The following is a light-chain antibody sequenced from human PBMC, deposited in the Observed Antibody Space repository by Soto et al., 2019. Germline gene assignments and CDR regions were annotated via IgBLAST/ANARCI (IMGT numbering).Light chain of an antibody. J-gene: IGKJ4*01. CDR1: QDIRHF. CDR2: AAS. CDR3: QKYNTATRT. V-gene: IGKV1-27*01. Sequence: IQMTQSPSALSASVGDRVTITCRASQDIRHFLAWYQHKPGRVPKLLIYAASTLQSGVPSRFSGSGSGTDFILTISRLQPEDAAIYSCQKYNTATRTFGGGTTVEI.